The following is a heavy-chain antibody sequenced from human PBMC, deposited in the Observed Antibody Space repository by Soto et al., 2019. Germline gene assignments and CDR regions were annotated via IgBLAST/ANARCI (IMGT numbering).Heavy chain of an antibody. CDR3: ARASYSSGWSPVRSLDY. D-gene: IGHD6-19*01. V-gene: IGHV4-34*01. Sequence: QVQLQQWGAGLLKPSETLSLTCAVYGGSFSGYYWSWIRQPRGKGLEWIGEINHSGSTNYNPSLKSRVTISVDTSKNQFSLKLSSVTAADTAVYYCARASYSSGWSPVRSLDYWGQGTLVTVSS. CDR1: GGSFSGYY. J-gene: IGHJ4*02. CDR2: INHSGST.